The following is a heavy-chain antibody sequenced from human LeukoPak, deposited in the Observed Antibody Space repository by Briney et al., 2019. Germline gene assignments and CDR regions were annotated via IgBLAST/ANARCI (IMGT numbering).Heavy chain of an antibody. CDR2: IKQDGSEK. Sequence: GGSLRLSCAASGFTFSSYWMSWVRQAPGKGLEWLANIKQDGSEKYYVDSVKGRFTISRDNAKNSLYLQMNSLRAEDTAVYYCVGPEYYGSGSRLFDYWGQGTLVTVSS. J-gene: IGHJ4*02. D-gene: IGHD3-10*01. CDR3: VGPEYYGSGSRLFDY. CDR1: GFTFSSYW. V-gene: IGHV3-7*01.